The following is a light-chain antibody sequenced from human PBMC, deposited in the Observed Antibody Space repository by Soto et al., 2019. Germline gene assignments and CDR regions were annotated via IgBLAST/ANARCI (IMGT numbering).Light chain of an antibody. CDR3: QQYNTYPT. V-gene: IGKV1-5*03. CDR2: KAS. J-gene: IGKJ1*01. CDR1: QSITSW. Sequence: DIQMTQSPSTLSASIGDKVTINCRASQSITSWLAWYQQKPGKAPKLLIYKASNLESGVPSRFSGSGSGTDFTLTISSLQPDDFATYYCQQYNTYPTFGQGTKVDIK.